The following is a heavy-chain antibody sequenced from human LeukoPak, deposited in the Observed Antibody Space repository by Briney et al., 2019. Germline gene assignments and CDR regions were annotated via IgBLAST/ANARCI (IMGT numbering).Heavy chain of an antibody. Sequence: GGSLRVSCAASGFSFRNYAMAWVRQAPGKGLEWVSGINWNGGSTGYADSVKGRFTISRDNAKNSLYLQMNSLRAEDTALYYCARGPYYYYYYMDVWGKGTTVTVSS. V-gene: IGHV3-20*04. J-gene: IGHJ6*03. CDR1: GFSFRNYA. CDR3: ARGPYYYYYYMDV. CDR2: INWNGGST.